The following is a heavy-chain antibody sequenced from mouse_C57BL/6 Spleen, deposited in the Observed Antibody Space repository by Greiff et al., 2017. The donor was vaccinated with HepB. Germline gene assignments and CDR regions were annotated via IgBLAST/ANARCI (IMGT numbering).Heavy chain of an antibody. CDR3: ARVGGYDGDYFDY. D-gene: IGHD2-2*01. Sequence: EVMLVESGGGLVKPGGSLKLSCAASGFTFSSYAMSWVRQTPEKRLEWVATISDGGSYTYYPDNVKGRFTISRDNAKNNLYLQMSHLKSEDTAMYYCARVGGYDGDYFDYWGQGTTLTVSS. CDR1: GFTFSSYA. V-gene: IGHV5-4*03. J-gene: IGHJ2*01. CDR2: ISDGGSYT.